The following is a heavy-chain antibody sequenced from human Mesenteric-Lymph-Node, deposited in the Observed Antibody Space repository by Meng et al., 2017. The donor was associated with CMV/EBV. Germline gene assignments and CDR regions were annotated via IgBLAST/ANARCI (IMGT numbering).Heavy chain of an antibody. V-gene: IGHV1-8*01. CDR3: ARGQYGSGSSGFDH. CDR1: GYTFTSYD. CDR2: MNPNSGNT. Sequence: ASVTVSCKASGYTFTSYDINWVRQATGQGLEWMGWMNPNSGNTGDAQKFQGRVTMTRNTSISTAYMELSSLRSEDPAVYYCARGQYGSGSSGFDHWGQGTLVTVSS. D-gene: IGHD3-10*01. J-gene: IGHJ5*02.